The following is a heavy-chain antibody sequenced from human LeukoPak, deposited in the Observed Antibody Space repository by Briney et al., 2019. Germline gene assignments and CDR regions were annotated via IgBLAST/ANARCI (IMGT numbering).Heavy chain of an antibody. CDR1: GITLSNYG. V-gene: IGHV3-23*01. CDR2: ISDSGGRT. Sequence: PGGSLRLSCAVSGITLSNYGMSWVRQAPGKGLEWVAGISDSGGRTNYADSVKGRFTISRDNAKNSLFLQMNSLTAEDTAVYYCVKVGPETVTLGGLIVLPLEWEDHWGQGTLVTVSS. CDR3: VKVGPETVTLGGLIVLPLEWEDH. D-gene: IGHD3-16*02. J-gene: IGHJ4*02.